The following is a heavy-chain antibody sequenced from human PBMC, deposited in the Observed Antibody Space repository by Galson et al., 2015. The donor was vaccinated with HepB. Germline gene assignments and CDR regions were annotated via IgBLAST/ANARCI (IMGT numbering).Heavy chain of an antibody. V-gene: IGHV3-21*01. CDR3: ARDSSSWYHNWFDP. D-gene: IGHD6-13*01. J-gene: IGHJ5*02. Sequence: SLRLSCAASGFTFSSYSMNWVRQAPGKGLEWVSSISSSSSYIYYADSVKGRFTISRDNAKNSLYLQMNSLRAEDTAVYYCARDSSSWYHNWFDPWGQGTLVTVSS. CDR2: ISSSSSYI. CDR1: GFTFSSYS.